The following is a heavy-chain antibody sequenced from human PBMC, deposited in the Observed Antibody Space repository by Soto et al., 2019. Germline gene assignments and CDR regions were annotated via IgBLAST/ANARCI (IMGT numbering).Heavy chain of an antibody. J-gene: IGHJ4*02. Sequence: GGSLRLSCAASGFTFSSYAIHWVRQAPGKGLEWVAVISYDGSNKYYADSVKGRFTISRDNSKNTLYLQMNSLRAEDTAVYYCARGGKLLLRFLEWLSAGFDYWGQGTLVTVSS. CDR1: GFTFSSYA. CDR3: ARGGKLLLRFLEWLSAGFDY. D-gene: IGHD3-3*01. CDR2: ISYDGSNK. V-gene: IGHV3-30-3*01.